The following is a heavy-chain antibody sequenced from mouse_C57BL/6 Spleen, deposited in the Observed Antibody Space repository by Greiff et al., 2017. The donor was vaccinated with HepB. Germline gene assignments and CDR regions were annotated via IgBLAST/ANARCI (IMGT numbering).Heavy chain of an antibody. CDR3: TRYWEKAY. CDR2: IDPETGGT. V-gene: IGHV1-15*01. Sequence: QVHVKQSGAELVRPGASVTLSCKASGYTFTDYEMHWVKQTPVHGLEWIGAIDPETGGTAYNQKFKGKAILTADKSSSTAYMELRSLTSEDSAVYYCTRYWEKAYWGQGTLVTVSA. CDR1: GYTFTDYE. D-gene: IGHD4-1*01. J-gene: IGHJ3*01.